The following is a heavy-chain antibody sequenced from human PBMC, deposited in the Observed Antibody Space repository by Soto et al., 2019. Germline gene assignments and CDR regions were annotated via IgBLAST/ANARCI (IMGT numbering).Heavy chain of an antibody. CDR1: GFTFSSYG. CDR3: ARDPKYSSSCSDY. CDR2: IWYDGSNK. Sequence: HPGGSLRLSCAASGFTFSSYGMHWVRQAPGKGLEWVAVIWYDGSNKYYADSVKGRFTISRDNSKNTLYLQMNSLRAEDTAVYYCARDPKYSSSCSDYWGQGTLVTVSS. D-gene: IGHD6-13*01. J-gene: IGHJ4*02. V-gene: IGHV3-33*01.